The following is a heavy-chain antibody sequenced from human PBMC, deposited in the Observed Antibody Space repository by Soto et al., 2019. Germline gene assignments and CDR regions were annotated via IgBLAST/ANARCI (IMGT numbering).Heavy chain of an antibody. V-gene: IGHV1-69*13. CDR3: ARGRAARSRGACYYGMDV. CDR2: IIPIFGTA. CDR1: GGTFSSYA. D-gene: IGHD6-6*01. J-gene: IGHJ6*02. Sequence: SVKVSCKASGGTFSSYAISWVRQAPGQGLEWMGGIIPIFGTANYAQKFQGRVTITADESTSTAYMELSSLRSEDTAVYYCARGRAARSRGACYYGMDVWGQGTTVTAP.